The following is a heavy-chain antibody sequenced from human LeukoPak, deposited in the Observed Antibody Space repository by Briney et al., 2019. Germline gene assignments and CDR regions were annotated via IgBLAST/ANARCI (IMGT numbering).Heavy chain of an antibody. J-gene: IGHJ4*02. V-gene: IGHV3-33*01. Sequence: GGSLRLSCAASGFTFRRFGMHWVRQAPGKGVEWVAVIWYDGSNKYYADSVKGRFTISRDNSKNTLYLEMNSLRAEDTAVYYCARDYYYDSSGYWDYYFDYWGQGTLVSVSS. CDR1: GFTFRRFG. D-gene: IGHD3-22*01. CDR2: IWYDGSNK. CDR3: ARDYYYDSSGYWDYYFDY.